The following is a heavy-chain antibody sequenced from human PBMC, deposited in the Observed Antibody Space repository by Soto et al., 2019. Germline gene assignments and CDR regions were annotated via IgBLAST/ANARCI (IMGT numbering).Heavy chain of an antibody. Sequence: QVQLVQSEAEVKKPVASVKVSCKASGYTFTSYGISWVRQAPGQGLEWMGWISAYNGNTNYAQKLQGRVNMTTDTSTSAAYMEMRSLRSDDTSVYYCARDASAWDEGDLWGQGTLVTGSS. CDR2: ISAYNGNT. V-gene: IGHV1-18*04. J-gene: IGHJ5*02. D-gene: IGHD1-26*01. CDR1: GYTFTSYG. CDR3: ARDASAWDEGDL.